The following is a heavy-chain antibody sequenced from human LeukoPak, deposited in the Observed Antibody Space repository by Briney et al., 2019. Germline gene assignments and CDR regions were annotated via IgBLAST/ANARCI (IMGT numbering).Heavy chain of an antibody. D-gene: IGHD6-19*01. V-gene: IGHV4-39*07. CDR2: IYYSGST. CDR3: ARDLSSGWYIVEYYFDY. J-gene: IGHJ4*02. Sequence: AETLSLTCTVSGGSISSSSYYWGWIRQPPGKGLEWIGSIYYSGSTYYNPSLKSRVTISVDTSENQFSLKLSSVTAADTAVYYCARDLSSGWYIVEYYFDYWGQGTLVTVSS. CDR1: GGSISSSSYY.